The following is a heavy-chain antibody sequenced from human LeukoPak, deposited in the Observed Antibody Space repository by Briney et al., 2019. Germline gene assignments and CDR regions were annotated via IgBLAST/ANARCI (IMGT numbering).Heavy chain of an antibody. D-gene: IGHD3-22*01. CDR3: ARGYDSSGYYLSDAFDI. J-gene: IGHJ3*02. Sequence: KPSETLSLTCTVSGGSISSSNYYWGWIRQPPGKRLEWIGNMYYSGSTYYNPSIKSRVTISVDTSKNQFSLKLSSVTAADTAVYYCARGYDSSGYYLSDAFDIWGQGTMVTVSS. CDR2: MYYSGST. V-gene: IGHV4-39*07. CDR1: GGSISSSNYY.